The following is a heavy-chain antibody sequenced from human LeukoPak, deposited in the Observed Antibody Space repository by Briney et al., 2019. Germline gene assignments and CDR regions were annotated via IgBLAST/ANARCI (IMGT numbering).Heavy chain of an antibody. CDR2: IIPIFGTA. D-gene: IGHD3-3*01. J-gene: IGHJ6*03. CDR1: GGTFSSYA. V-gene: IGHV1-69*13. CDR3: ASVDHFGVVNQASYYYYYYMDV. Sequence: SVKVSCKASGGTFSSYAISWVRQAPGQGLEWMGGIIPIFGTANYAQKFQGRVTITADESTSTAYMELSSLRSEDTAVYYCASVDHFGVVNQASYYYYYYMDVWGEGTTVTVSS.